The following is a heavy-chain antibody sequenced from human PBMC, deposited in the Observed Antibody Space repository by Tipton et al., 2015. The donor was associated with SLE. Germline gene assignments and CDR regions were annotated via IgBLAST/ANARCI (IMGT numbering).Heavy chain of an antibody. Sequence: TLSLTCTVSGGSISSHYWSWIRQPPGKGLEWIGYIYYSGSTNYNPSLESRVTISVDTSKNQFSLKLSSVTAADTAVYYCARANNWKGPLSFDYWGQGTLVTVSS. D-gene: IGHD1-20*01. CDR3: ARANNWKGPLSFDY. V-gene: IGHV4-59*11. CDR2: IYYSGST. J-gene: IGHJ4*02. CDR1: GGSISSHY.